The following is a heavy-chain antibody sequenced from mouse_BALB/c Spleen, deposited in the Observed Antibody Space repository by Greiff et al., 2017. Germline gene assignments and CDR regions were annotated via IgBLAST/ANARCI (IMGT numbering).Heavy chain of an antibody. CDR1: GFTFSSYA. CDR2: ISSGGSYT. Sequence: EVNVVESGGGLVKPGGSLKLSCAASGFTFSSYAMSWVRQSPEKRLEWVAEISSGGSYTYYPDTVTGRFTISRDNAKNTLYLEMSSLRSEDTAMYYCARVWYPYFDYWGQGTTLTVSS. J-gene: IGHJ2*01. V-gene: IGHV5-9-4*01. D-gene: IGHD2-1*01. CDR3: ARVWYPYFDY.